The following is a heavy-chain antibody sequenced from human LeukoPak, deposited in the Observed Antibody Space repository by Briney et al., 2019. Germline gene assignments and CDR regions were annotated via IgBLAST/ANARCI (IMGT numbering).Heavy chain of an antibody. V-gene: IGHV3-30*18. CDR1: GFTFNSYG. Sequence: PGRSLRLSCAASGFTFNSYGMHWVRQAPGKGLEWVAVISYDGSNKYYADSVKGRFTISRGNSKNALYLQMNSLRAEDTAVYYCAKSGVVWFGEFSPKRCYYMDVWGKGTTVTVSS. D-gene: IGHD3-10*01. J-gene: IGHJ6*03. CDR3: AKSGVVWFGEFSPKRCYYMDV. CDR2: ISYDGSNK.